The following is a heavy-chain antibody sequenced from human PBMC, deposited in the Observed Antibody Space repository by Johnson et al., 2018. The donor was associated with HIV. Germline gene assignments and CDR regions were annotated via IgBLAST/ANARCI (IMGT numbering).Heavy chain of an antibody. CDR3: AKDRVLGNQDDAFDM. Sequence: VQLVESGGGLVQPGRSLRLSCAASGFTFDDNAMHWVRQAPGQGLEWVSGITWNSGSIGYADSVKGRFSISRDNSKNTLYLQMNSLRAEDTAVYYCAKDRVLGNQDDAFDMWGQGTMVTVSS. CDR2: ITWNSGSI. J-gene: IGHJ3*02. V-gene: IGHV3-9*01. CDR1: GFTFDDNA. D-gene: IGHD7-27*01.